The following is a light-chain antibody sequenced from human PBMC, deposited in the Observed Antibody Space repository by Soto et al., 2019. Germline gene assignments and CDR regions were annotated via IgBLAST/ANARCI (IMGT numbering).Light chain of an antibody. V-gene: IGLV2-14*01. CDR3: CSYTRTSNHYF. CDR2: EVR. CDR1: SSDIGGYDY. Sequence: QSVLSQPASVSGSPGQSITISCTVTSSDIGGYDYVSWYQQRPGKAPKLMIYEVRYRPSGVSNRFSGSKSGNTASLTISGLQAEDEAVYYCCSYTRTSNHYFFGSGTKVTVL. J-gene: IGLJ1*01.